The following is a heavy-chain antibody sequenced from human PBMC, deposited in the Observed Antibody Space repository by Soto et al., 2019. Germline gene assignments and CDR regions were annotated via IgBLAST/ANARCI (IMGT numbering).Heavy chain of an antibody. CDR2: ISGSGGAT. CDR1: GFTFSGYP. D-gene: IGHD5-18*01. CDR3: AKHWVDPGYKYGHFDY. Sequence: GGSLRLSCAASGFTFSGYPMSWVRRAPGKGLEWVSAISGSGGATSYADSVQGRFTISRDNSKNTLHLQMNSLRAEDTAVYYCAKHWVDPGYKYGHFDYWGQGTLVTVSS. J-gene: IGHJ4*02. V-gene: IGHV3-23*01.